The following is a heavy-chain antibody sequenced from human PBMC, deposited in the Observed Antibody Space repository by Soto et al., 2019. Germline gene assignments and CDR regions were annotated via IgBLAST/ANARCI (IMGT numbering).Heavy chain of an antibody. V-gene: IGHV3-7*05. CDR1: GFTFSSYW. CDR2: IKQDGSEK. Sequence: GGSLRLSCAASGFTFSSYWMSWVRQAPGKGLEWVANIKQDGSEKYHVASVKGRFTISRDNAKNSLYLQMNSLRAEDTAVYYCATELYDSSGYLDYWGQGTLVTVSS. CDR3: ATELYDSSGYLDY. D-gene: IGHD3-22*01. J-gene: IGHJ4*02.